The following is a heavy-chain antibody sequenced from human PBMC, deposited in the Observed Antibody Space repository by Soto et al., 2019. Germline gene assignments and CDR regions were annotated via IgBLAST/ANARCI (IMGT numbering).Heavy chain of an antibody. J-gene: IGHJ4*02. D-gene: IGHD3-16*02. CDR1: GGSISSGDYY. Sequence: QVQLQESGPGLVKPSQTLSLTCTVSGGSISSGDYYWIWIRQPPGKGLEWIGYIYYSGSTYYNPSLKGRVTISVDPSANQFPLKLSSLTAADTAVYYWASTIRWSFREYLDYWGQGTLVTVSA. V-gene: IGHV4-30-4*01. CDR2: IYYSGST. CDR3: ASTIRWSFREYLDY.